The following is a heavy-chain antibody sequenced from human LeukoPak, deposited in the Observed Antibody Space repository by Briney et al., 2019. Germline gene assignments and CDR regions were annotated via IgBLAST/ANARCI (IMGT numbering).Heavy chain of an antibody. J-gene: IGHJ6*02. V-gene: IGHV1-8*01. CDR2: MNPNSGNT. D-gene: IGHD4-17*01. CDR1: GYTFTSYD. Sequence: ASVKVSCKASGYTFTSYDINWVRQATGQGLEWMGWMNPNSGNTGYAQKFQGRVTMTRNTSISTAYMELSSLRSEDTAVYYCARGIRARYGGKTTVTTYRVDVWGQGTTVTVSS. CDR3: ARGIRARYGGKTTVTTYRVDV.